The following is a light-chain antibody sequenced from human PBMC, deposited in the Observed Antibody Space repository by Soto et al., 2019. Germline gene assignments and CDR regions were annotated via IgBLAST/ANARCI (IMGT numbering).Light chain of an antibody. CDR3: QQYNSYRT. Sequence: EVVLTQSPATLSLSPGERATLSCRTNQGVSSSIAWYQQKPGQAPRLLIYHTSTRAINIPPRFSGGGSGTDFTLTISSLEPEDFATYYCQQYNSYRTFGQGTKVDIK. CDR1: QGVSSS. J-gene: IGKJ1*01. V-gene: IGKV3-11*01. CDR2: HTS.